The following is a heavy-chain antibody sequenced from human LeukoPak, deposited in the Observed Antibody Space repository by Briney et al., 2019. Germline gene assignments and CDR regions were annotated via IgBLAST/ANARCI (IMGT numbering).Heavy chain of an antibody. CDR2: IIPIFGTT. D-gene: IGHD6-13*01. J-gene: IGHJ4*02. Sequence: VASVKVSCKASGGTFITYAISWVRQAPGQGLEWMGGIIPIFGTTNFAQTFQGRVTITADESTSTAYMELSSLRSDDTAVYYCAAAGTFGYFDYWGQGTLVTVSS. CDR1: GGTFITYA. V-gene: IGHV1-69*01. CDR3: AAAGTFGYFDY.